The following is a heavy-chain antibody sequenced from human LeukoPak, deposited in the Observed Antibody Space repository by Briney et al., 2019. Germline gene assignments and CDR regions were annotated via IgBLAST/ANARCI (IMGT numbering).Heavy chain of an antibody. Sequence: GGSLRLSCAASGFPFTNYAMSWVRQAPGKGLEWVASIRGSVFTTYYADSVKGRFTISRDNSKNTLYLQMNSLRAEDTAVYYCAKEMATMIFDYWGQGTLVTVSS. V-gene: IGHV3-23*01. J-gene: IGHJ4*02. CDR1: GFPFTNYA. D-gene: IGHD5-24*01. CDR2: IRGSVFTT. CDR3: AKEMATMIFDY.